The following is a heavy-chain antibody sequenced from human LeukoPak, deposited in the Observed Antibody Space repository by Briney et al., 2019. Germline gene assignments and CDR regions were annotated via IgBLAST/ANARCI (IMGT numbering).Heavy chain of an antibody. CDR1: GGSISSSNW. V-gene: IGHV4-4*02. Sequence: SETLSLTCDVSGGSISSSNWWNWVRQPPGKGLEWIGEIYHTGNTNYNPSLKSRVTISVDTSKNQFSLKLSSVTAADTAVYYCARYIQVLFTEPQQLANDAFDIWGQGTMVTVSS. J-gene: IGHJ3*02. CDR2: IYHTGNT. CDR3: ARYIQVLFTEPQQLANDAFDI. D-gene: IGHD6-13*01.